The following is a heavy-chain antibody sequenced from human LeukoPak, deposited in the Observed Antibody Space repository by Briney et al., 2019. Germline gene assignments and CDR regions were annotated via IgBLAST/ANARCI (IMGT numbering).Heavy chain of an antibody. J-gene: IGHJ6*02. Sequence: ASVKVSCKASGGTFSSYAISWVRQAPGQGLEWMGGIIPIFGTANYAQKFQGRVTITADESTSTAYMELSSLRSEDTAVYCCASRAYWSIGYYGMDVWGQGTTVTVSS. D-gene: IGHD3-16*01. V-gene: IGHV1-69*01. CDR3: ASRAYWSIGYYGMDV. CDR1: GGTFSSYA. CDR2: IIPIFGTA.